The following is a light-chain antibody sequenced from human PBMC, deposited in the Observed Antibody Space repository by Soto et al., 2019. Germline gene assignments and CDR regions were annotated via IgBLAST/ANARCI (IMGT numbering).Light chain of an antibody. CDR1: QSIATY. CDR3: QQSYSSWT. J-gene: IGKJ2*02. CDR2: GAS. V-gene: IGKV1-39*01. Sequence: IQMTQSPSSLSASVGDRVTITCRAGQSIATYLSWYRQKPGKAPELLIYGASRLQSGVPTRFTGRGSGTDFTLTISSLQPEDFATYYCQQSYSSWTFGQGTRLEIK.